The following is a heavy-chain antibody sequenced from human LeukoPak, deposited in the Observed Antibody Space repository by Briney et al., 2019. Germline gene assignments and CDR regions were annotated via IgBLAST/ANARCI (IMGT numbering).Heavy chain of an antibody. CDR2: ISYDGSNK. CDR3: VRSYYGMDV. J-gene: IGHJ6*04. V-gene: IGHV3-30*03. Sequence: GGSLRLSCAASGFAFSSYGMHWVRQAPGKGLEWVAVISYDGSNKYYADSVKGRFTISRDNAKNSLYLQMNSLRGEDTAVYYCVRSYYGMDVWGEGTTVSVSS. CDR1: GFAFSSYG.